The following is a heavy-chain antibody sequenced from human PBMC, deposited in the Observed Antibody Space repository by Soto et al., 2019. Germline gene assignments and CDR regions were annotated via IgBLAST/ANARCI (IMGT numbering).Heavy chain of an antibody. V-gene: IGHV4-30-2*01. Sequence: PLETLSLTCGVCGGSIRRGGYSWSWIREPPGEGVEWIGCIYHSGSTYYNQSLKSRVTIPVDRSKNQFPLKLSSVTAAHTAGYYCARQHYGSSGYYRTMDSWGQGTLVTVS. CDR1: GGSIRRGGYS. CDR2: IYHSGST. J-gene: IGHJ4*02. CDR3: ARQHYGSSGYYRTMDS. D-gene: IGHD3-22*01.